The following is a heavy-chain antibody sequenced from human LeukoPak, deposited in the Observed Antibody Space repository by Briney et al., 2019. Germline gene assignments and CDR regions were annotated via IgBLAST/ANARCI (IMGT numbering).Heavy chain of an antibody. D-gene: IGHD2-2*02. CDR1: GYTFSGYY. CDR2: ISAYNGNT. CDR3: ARVGRVSCSSTSCFTGGGNY. V-gene: IGHV1-18*04. Sequence: ASVKVSCKASGYTFSGYYIHWVRQAPGQGLEWMGWISAYNGNTNYAQKLQGRVTMTTDTSTSTAYMELRSLRSDDTAVYYCARVGRVSCSSTSCFTGGGNYWGQGTLVTVSS. J-gene: IGHJ4*02.